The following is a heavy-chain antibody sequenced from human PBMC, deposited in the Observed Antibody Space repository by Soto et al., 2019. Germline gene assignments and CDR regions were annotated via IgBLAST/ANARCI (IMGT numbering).Heavy chain of an antibody. CDR3: ARGGNWFDP. J-gene: IGHJ5*02. D-gene: IGHD3-10*01. CDR2: ISAYNGNT. V-gene: IGHV1-18*01. Sequence: VSVNVSCKASGYTFTSYGISWVRQAPGQGLEWMGWISAYNGNTNYAQKLQGRFTISRDNAKNSLYLQMNSLRAEDTAVYYCARGGNWFDPWGQGTLVTVSS. CDR1: GYTFTSYG.